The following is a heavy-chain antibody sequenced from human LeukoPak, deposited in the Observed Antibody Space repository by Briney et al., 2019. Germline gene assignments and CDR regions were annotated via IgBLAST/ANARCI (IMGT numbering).Heavy chain of an antibody. D-gene: IGHD3-3*01. J-gene: IGHJ5*02. CDR3: ARRHYDFWSGYDNWFDP. V-gene: IGHV1-8*03. CDR1: GYTFTSCD. CDR2: MNPNSGNT. Sequence: ASVKVSCKASGYTFTSCDINWVRQATGQGLEWMGWMNPNSGNTGYAQKFQGRVTITRNTSISTAYIELSSLRSEDTAVYYCARRHYDFWSGYDNWFDPWGQGTLVTVSS.